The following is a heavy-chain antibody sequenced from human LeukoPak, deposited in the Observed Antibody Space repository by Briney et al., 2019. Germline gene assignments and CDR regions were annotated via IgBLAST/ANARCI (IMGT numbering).Heavy chain of an antibody. CDR1: GDSISSSGHW. D-gene: IGHD1-26*01. CDR2: ISYSGSP. J-gene: IGHJ4*02. V-gene: IGHV4-39*01. CDR3: ARPSSSGSYYY. Sequence: SETLSLTCTVSGDSISSSGHWWGWIRQPPGEGLEWIVSISYSGSPSYNPSLKSRVTISVDTSKNQLSLRLSSVTAADTAVYYCARPSSSGSYYYWGQGTLVTVS.